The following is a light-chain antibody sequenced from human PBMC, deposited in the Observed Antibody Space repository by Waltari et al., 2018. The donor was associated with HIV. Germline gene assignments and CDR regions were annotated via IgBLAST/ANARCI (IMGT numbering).Light chain of an antibody. J-gene: IGLJ2*01. CDR3: SSYAGSNNLV. Sequence: QSALTQPPSPSGSPGQSVTISCTGTSSDVGGYNYFSWYQQHPGQAPKLMIYEVSKRPSGVPDRFSGSKSGNTASLTVSGLQAEDEADYYCSSYAGSNNLVFGGGTKLTVL. V-gene: IGLV2-8*01. CDR2: EVS. CDR1: SSDVGGYNY.